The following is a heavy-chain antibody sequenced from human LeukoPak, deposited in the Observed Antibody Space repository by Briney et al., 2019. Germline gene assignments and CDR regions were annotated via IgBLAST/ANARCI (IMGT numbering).Heavy chain of an antibody. CDR1: GFTFSSYG. CDR3: AKDRARANTAMFDY. D-gene: IGHD5-18*01. Sequence: GSLRLSCAASGFTFSSYGMHWVRQAPGKGLEWVAVISYDGSNKYYADSVKGRFTISRDNSKNTLYLQMNSLRAEDTAVYYCAKDRARANTAMFDYWGQGTLVTVSS. V-gene: IGHV3-30*18. J-gene: IGHJ4*02. CDR2: ISYDGSNK.